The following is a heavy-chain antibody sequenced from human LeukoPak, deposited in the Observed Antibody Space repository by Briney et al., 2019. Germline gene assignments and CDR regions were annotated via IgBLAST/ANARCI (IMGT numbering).Heavy chain of an antibody. CDR3: ARFGRSSRYYFDY. CDR2: ISSSSSYI. J-gene: IGHJ4*02. CDR1: GFTFSSYS. V-gene: IGHV3-21*01. D-gene: IGHD6-6*01. Sequence: GGSLRLSCAASGFTFSSYSMNWVRQAPEKGLEWVSSISSSSSYIYYADSVKGRFTISRDNAKNSLYLQMNSLRAEDTAVYYCARFGRSSRYYFDYWGQGTLVTVSS.